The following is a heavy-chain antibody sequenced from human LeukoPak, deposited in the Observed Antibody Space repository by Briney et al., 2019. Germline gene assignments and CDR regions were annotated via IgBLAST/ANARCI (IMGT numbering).Heavy chain of an antibody. Sequence: ASVTVSCTPSGYTFTFSYLHWVRQVPGQGLEWMGWTNPSTGGTKSAKQFEGRVTMTRDTSNTTGYLELRSRRLDDTATYYCARGGAFCSITACHEFDHWGQGTLVIVS. CDR2: TNPSTGGT. D-gene: IGHD3-10*01. V-gene: IGHV1-2*02. CDR3: ARGGAFCSITACHEFDH. CDR1: GYTFTFSY. J-gene: IGHJ4*02.